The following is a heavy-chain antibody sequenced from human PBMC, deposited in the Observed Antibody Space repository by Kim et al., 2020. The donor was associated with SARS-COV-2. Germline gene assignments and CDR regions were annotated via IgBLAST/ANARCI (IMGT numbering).Heavy chain of an antibody. D-gene: IGHD3-3*01. Sequence: YYADSVKGRFTISRDNAKNSLYLQMNSRRAEDTAVYYCARATIFGSAFDIWGQGTMVTVSS. CDR3: ARATIFGSAFDI. J-gene: IGHJ3*02. V-gene: IGHV3-21*01.